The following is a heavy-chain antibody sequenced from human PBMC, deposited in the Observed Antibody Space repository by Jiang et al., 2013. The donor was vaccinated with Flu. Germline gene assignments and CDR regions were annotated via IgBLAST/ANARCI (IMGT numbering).Heavy chain of an antibody. V-gene: IGHV3-23*04. CDR1: GFTFSNFA. CDR2: IRASGGST. D-gene: IGHD5-18*01. CDR3: ARDGGEYNYGPGGY. J-gene: IGHJ4*01. Sequence: VQLVESGGGLVQPGGSLRLSCAASGFTFSNFAMSWVRQAPGQGLEWVSTIRASGGSTYYADSVKGRFTISRDNSKNTLYVQMNSLRAEDTAVYYCARDGGEYNYGPGGYWGHGTLVTVSS.